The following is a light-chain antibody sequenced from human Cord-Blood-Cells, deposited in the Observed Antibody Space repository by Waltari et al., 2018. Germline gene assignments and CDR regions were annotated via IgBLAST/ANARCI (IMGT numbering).Light chain of an antibody. J-gene: IGLJ3*02. V-gene: IGLV3-25*02. Sequence: SYELTQPPSVAVSPGQTARITCAGDALPKQYAYWYQQKPGPAPVLVIYKDSERPSGIPERFSCSSSGTTVTLTISGVQAEDEADYYCQSADSSGTWVFGGGTKLTVL. CDR2: KDS. CDR1: ALPKQY. CDR3: QSADSSGTWV.